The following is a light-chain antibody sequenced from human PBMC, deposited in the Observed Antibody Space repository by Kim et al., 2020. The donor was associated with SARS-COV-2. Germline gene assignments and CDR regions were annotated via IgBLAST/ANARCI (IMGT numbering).Light chain of an antibody. CDR2: DVT. J-gene: IGLJ2*01. Sequence: GQSITSSCTESSSDVGGYNYVSWYQQHPGKAPKLVIYDVTNRPSGVSNRFSGSKSGNTASLTVSGLQAEDEADYYCSSYTSSSNVVFGGGTKVTVL. V-gene: IGLV2-14*04. CDR1: SSDVGGYNY. CDR3: SSYTSSSNVV.